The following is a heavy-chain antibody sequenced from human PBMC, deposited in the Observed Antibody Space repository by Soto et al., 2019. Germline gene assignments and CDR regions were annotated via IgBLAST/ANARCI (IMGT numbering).Heavy chain of an antibody. J-gene: IGHJ4*02. CDR3: ARGGEASILGVVN. D-gene: IGHD3-3*01. CDR1: GGGNLRDYR. V-gene: IGHV1-69*13. CDR2: IIPKLGSA. Sequence: SVKVSCKASGGGNLRDYRTTWVRRAPGQGLEWMGGIIPKLGSANYAQNFQGRVTVTADESTNTVYMELRSLRSDDTAVYYWARGGEASILGVVNGAQAPLATVAS.